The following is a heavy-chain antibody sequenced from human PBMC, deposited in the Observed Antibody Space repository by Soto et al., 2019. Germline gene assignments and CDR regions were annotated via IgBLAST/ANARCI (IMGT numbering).Heavy chain of an antibody. D-gene: IGHD6-19*01. J-gene: IGHJ6*02. CDR3: AVCKTRIAVAGPYGMDV. CDR2: ISSSGSTI. Sequence: GGSLRLSCAASGFTFSSYEMNWVRQAPGKGLEWVSYISSSGSTIYYADSVKGRFTISRDNAKNSLYLQMNSLRAEDTAVYYCAVCKTRIAVAGPYGMDVWGQGTTVTVSS. CDR1: GFTFSSYE. V-gene: IGHV3-48*03.